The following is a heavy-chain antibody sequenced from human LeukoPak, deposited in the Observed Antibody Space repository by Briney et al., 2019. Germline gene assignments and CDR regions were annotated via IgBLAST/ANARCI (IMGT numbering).Heavy chain of an antibody. CDR1: GYSISSGYY. J-gene: IGHJ4*02. V-gene: IGHV4-38-2*02. CDR3: ARISFLYDILTGYYLDY. CDR2: IYHSGST. D-gene: IGHD3-9*01. Sequence: SETLSLTCTVSGYSISSGYYWGWIRQPPGKGLEWIGRIYHSGSTYYNPALKSRVTISVDTSKNPFSLKLSSVPDADTAVYYCARISFLYDILTGYYLDYWGQGTLVTVSS.